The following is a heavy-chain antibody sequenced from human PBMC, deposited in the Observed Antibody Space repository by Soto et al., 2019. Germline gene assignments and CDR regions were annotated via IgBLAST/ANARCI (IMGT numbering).Heavy chain of an antibody. CDR1: GGTFTDYT. Sequence: QVQLVQSGAEVKKPGSSVKVSCKASGGTFTDYTITWVRQAPGQGLEWMGRIIPVLDLSNYAQTFQGRVTITADKSTTTSYLELSGLTSGDTAVYYCAKKLGPSAFDLWGRGTLVTVSS. CDR3: AKKLGPSAFDL. V-gene: IGHV1-69*02. CDR2: IIPVLDLS. J-gene: IGHJ2*01. D-gene: IGHD1-26*01.